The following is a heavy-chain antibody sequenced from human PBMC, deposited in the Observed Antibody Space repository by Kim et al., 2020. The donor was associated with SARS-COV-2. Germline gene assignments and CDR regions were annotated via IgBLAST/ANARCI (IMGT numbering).Heavy chain of an antibody. V-gene: IGHV3-48*03. Sequence: YADSVEGRFSIFRDNAKMSLFQQMNSLRAEDTAVYYCTRDNPTVADFDSWGQGTLVTVSS. J-gene: IGHJ4*02. D-gene: IGHD4-17*01. CDR3: TRDNPTVADFDS.